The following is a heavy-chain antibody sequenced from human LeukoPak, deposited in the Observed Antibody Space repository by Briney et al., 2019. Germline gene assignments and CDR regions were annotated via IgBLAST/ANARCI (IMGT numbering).Heavy chain of an antibody. Sequence: PSETLSLTCAVYGGSFSSYYWSWIRQPPGKGLEWIGEINHSGSTNYNPSLKSRVTISVDTSKNQFSLKLSSVTAADTAVYYCARGPVVVPAAMRVRWFDPWGQGTLVTVSS. J-gene: IGHJ5*02. CDR2: INHSGST. CDR1: GGSFSSYY. CDR3: ARGPVVVPAAMRVRWFDP. D-gene: IGHD2-2*01. V-gene: IGHV4-34*01.